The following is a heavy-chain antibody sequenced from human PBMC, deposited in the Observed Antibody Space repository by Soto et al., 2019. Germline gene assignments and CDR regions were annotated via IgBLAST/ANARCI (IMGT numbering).Heavy chain of an antibody. CDR1: GFSLSTSGVC. V-gene: IGHV2-70*01. CDR2: IDWDDDK. Sequence: SGPTLVNPTQTLTLTCTFSGFSLSTSGVCVSWIRQPPGKALEWLALIDWDDDKYYSTSLKTRLTISKDTSKNQVVLTMTNMDPVDTATYYCARTLIRVRGVPNWFDPWGQGTLVTVSS. D-gene: IGHD3-10*01. CDR3: ARTLIRVRGVPNWFDP. J-gene: IGHJ5*02.